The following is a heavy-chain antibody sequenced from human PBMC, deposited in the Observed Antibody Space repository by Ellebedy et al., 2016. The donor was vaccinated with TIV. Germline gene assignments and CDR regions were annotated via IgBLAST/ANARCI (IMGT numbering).Heavy chain of an antibody. CDR3: ARLLATVYDFWSGYDY. Sequence: ASVKVSCKASGYSFTSYAMHWVRQAPGQRLEWMGWINAGNGNTKYSQKFQGRVTITRDTSASTAYMELSSLRSEDTAVYYCARLLATVYDFWSGYDYWGQGTLVTVSS. V-gene: IGHV1-3*01. D-gene: IGHD3-3*01. J-gene: IGHJ4*02. CDR1: GYSFTSYA. CDR2: INAGNGNT.